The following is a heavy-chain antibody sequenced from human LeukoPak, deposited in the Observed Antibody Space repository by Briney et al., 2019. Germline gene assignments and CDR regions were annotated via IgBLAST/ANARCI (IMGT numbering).Heavy chain of an antibody. Sequence: GVSLRLSGAASGFTFSSYAMSWVRQAPGKGLEWVSAISGSGGSTYYADSVKGRFTISRDNAKNSLYLQMNSLRAEDTAVYYCARDRAPSGYWGQGTLVTVSS. CDR1: GFTFSSYA. J-gene: IGHJ4*02. V-gene: IGHV3-23*01. D-gene: IGHD3-10*01. CDR2: ISGSGGST. CDR3: ARDRAPSGY.